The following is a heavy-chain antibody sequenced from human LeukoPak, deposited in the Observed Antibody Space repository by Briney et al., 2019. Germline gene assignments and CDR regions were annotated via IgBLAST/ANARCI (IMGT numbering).Heavy chain of an antibody. V-gene: IGHV3-7*01. Sequence: GSLRLSCAASGFTFSRYWMSWVRQAPGKGLEWVANVKEDGSDKYYVDSVKGRFTISRDNTKNSLYLQMNSLRVDDTAVYYCARDAVTGYSSGWYKPFPFDYWGQGSLVTVSS. CDR1: GFTFSRYW. J-gene: IGHJ4*02. CDR3: ARDAVTGYSSGWYKPFPFDY. D-gene: IGHD6-19*01. CDR2: VKEDGSDK.